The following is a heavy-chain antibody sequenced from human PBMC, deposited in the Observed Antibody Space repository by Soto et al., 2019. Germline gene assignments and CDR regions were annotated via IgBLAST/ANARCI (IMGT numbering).Heavy chain of an antibody. Sequence: TGGSLILSCAASGFTFSYYYMSWIRQAPGKGLEWVSYISSSGDITHYADSVKGQFTISRENAKNSLYLQMNSLRAEDTAVYYCARTALRGTTIREGGRQAFDPWGQGTLVTVSS. J-gene: IGHJ5*02. CDR1: GFTFSYYY. CDR3: ARTALRGTTIREGGRQAFDP. D-gene: IGHD3-10*01. CDR2: ISSSGDIT. V-gene: IGHV3-11*01.